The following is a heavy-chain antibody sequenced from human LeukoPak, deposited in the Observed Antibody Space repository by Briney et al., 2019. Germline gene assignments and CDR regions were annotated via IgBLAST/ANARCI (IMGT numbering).Heavy chain of an antibody. CDR2: IYTSGST. Sequence: PSETLSLTCTVSGGSISSYYWSWIRQPAGKGLEWIGRIYTSGSTNYNPSLKSRVTMSVDTSKNQFSLKLSSVTAADTAVYYCAKGPSELITSWYSPPPGYWGQGTLVTVSS. CDR1: GGSISSYY. CDR3: AKGPSELITSWYSPPPGY. J-gene: IGHJ4*02. V-gene: IGHV4-4*07. D-gene: IGHD6-13*01.